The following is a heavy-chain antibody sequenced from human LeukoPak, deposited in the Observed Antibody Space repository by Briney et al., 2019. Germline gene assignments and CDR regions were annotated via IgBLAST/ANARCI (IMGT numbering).Heavy chain of an antibody. D-gene: IGHD5-12*01. V-gene: IGHV3-48*03. Sequence: GGSLRLSCAASGFTFSSYEMGWVRQAPGKGLEWLSYISSSGSTKYYADSVKGRFTISRDNAKNSLNLQMNSLRAEDTAVYYCARDNRASITAHYDHWGQGTLVTVSS. CDR3: ARDNRASITAHYDH. J-gene: IGHJ4*02. CDR1: GFTFSSYE. CDR2: ISSSGSTK.